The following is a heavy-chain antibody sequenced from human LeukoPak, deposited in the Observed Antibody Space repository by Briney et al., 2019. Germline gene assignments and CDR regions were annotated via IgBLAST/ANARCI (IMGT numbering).Heavy chain of an antibody. CDR2: ISAYNGNT. Sequence: ASVKVSCKASGYTFTSYGISWVRQAPGQGLERMGWISAYNGNTNYAQKLQGRVTMTTDTSTSTVYMELSSLRSEDTAVYYCARFAVHRRITVAGQFGLDYWGQGTLVSLSS. CDR3: ARFAVHRRITVAGQFGLDY. V-gene: IGHV1-18*01. D-gene: IGHD6-19*01. J-gene: IGHJ4*02. CDR1: GYTFTSYG.